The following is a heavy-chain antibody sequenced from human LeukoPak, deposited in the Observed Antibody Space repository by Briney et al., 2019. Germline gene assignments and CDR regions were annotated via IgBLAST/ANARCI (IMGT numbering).Heavy chain of an antibody. CDR2: IYNSGST. CDR3: ARALGGYYQTLGY. D-gene: IGHD3-22*01. CDR1: GVSISIYY. V-gene: IGHV4-59*12. Sequence: SETLSLTCTVSGVSISIYYWSWIRQPPGKGLEWIGYIYNSGSTSYNPSLKSRATISVDKSKNQFSLKLSSVTAADTAVYYCARALGGYYQTLGYWGQGTLVTVSS. J-gene: IGHJ4*02.